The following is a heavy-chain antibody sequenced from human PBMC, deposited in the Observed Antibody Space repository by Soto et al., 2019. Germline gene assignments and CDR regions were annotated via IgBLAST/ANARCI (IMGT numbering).Heavy chain of an antibody. J-gene: IGHJ6*02. D-gene: IGHD2-2*01. CDR3: ARHARYCSSTSCYGVYYYGMDV. Sequence: SETLSLTCTVSGGSISSSSYYWCWIRQPPGKGLEWIGSIYYSGSTYYNPSLKSRVTISVDTSKNQFSLKLSSVTAADTAVYYCARHARYCSSTSCYGVYYYGMDVWGQGTTVTVSS. V-gene: IGHV4-39*01. CDR2: IYYSGST. CDR1: GGSISSSSYY.